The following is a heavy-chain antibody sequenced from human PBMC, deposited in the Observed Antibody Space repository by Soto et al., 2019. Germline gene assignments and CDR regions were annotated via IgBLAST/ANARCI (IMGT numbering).Heavy chain of an antibody. D-gene: IGHD3-22*01. CDR3: ARDLGYYDSSGYFDY. Sequence: GGSLRLYCAASGFTFSDHYMSWIRQAPGKGLEWVSYISSSGDIIYYADSVKGRFTISRDNAKNSLYLQMNSLRAEDTAVYYCARDLGYYDSSGYFDYWGQGTLVTVSS. CDR1: GFTFSDHY. V-gene: IGHV3-11*01. CDR2: ISSSGDII. J-gene: IGHJ4*02.